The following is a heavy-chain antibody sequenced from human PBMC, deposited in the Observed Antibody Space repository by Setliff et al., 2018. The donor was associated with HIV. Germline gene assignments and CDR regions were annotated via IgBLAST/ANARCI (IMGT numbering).Heavy chain of an antibody. D-gene: IGHD1-26*01. Sequence: GGSLRLSCAASGLTVSSYYMSWVRQAPGKGLEWVSTIYSDGNTYHADSVKGRFTLSRDNSKSTVYLQMDSLRAEDTAMYFCARALRGSNFAVSEYCGQGPPVTVSS. CDR2: IYSDGNT. V-gene: IGHV3-66*01. CDR3: ARALRGSNFAVSEY. J-gene: IGHJ4*02. CDR1: GLTVSSYY.